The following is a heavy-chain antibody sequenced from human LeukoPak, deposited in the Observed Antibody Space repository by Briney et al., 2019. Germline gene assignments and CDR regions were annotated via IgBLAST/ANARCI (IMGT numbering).Heavy chain of an antibody. CDR1: GDSISSYY. CDR2: IYYSGST. J-gene: IGHJ5*02. V-gene: IGHV4-59*01. D-gene: IGHD3-22*01. Sequence: SETLSLTCTVSGDSISSYYWSWIRQPPGKGLEWIGYIYYSGSTNYNPSLKSRVTISVDTSKNQFSLKLSSVTAADTAVYYCARLEYYYDSSGSNWFDPWGQGTLVTVSS. CDR3: ARLEYYYDSSGSNWFDP.